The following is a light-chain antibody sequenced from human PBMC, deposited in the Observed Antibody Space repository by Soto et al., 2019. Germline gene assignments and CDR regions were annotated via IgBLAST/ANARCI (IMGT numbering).Light chain of an antibody. Sequence: EIVLTQSPGTLSLSPGERATLSCRASQSVSSSYLAWYQQKPGQAPRLLIYGASSGATGIPDRFSGSGSGTDFTLTISRLEPEDFAVYYCQQYGSSPLYTFCQGTKREIK. V-gene: IGKV3-20*01. CDR1: QSVSSSY. J-gene: IGKJ2*01. CDR3: QQYGSSPLYT. CDR2: GAS.